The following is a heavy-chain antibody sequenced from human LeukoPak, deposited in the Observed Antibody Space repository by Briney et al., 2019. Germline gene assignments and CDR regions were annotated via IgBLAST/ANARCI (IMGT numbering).Heavy chain of an antibody. J-gene: IGHJ4*02. D-gene: IGHD3-10*01. CDR3: VRDRGGLPVVY. V-gene: IGHV3-74*01. CDR2: ISSDGTTT. Sequence: GGSLRLSCAASGFTFSAYWMHWVRQIPGKGLVWVSHISSDGTTTTYADSVKGRFTISRDNARNTLFPQMKSLRAEDTAVYFCVRDRGGLPVVYWGQGSLVTVSS. CDR1: GFTFSAYW.